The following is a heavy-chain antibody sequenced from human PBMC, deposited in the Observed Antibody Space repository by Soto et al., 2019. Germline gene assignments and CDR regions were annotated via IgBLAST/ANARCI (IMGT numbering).Heavy chain of an antibody. CDR2: INPSGGST. V-gene: IGHV1-46*01. D-gene: IGHD2-15*01. CDR3: ARDRVVRAATVVDS. CDR1: GYTFSTYY. J-gene: IGHJ4*02. Sequence: QVQLVQSGAEVKKPGTSVMLSCKASGYTFSTYYIHWVRQAPGQGLEWMGLINPSGGSTTYAQSFQGRVSMTSDTSTSTVYMELTSLRSEDTAVYYCARDRVVRAATVVDSWGQGTLVTVSS.